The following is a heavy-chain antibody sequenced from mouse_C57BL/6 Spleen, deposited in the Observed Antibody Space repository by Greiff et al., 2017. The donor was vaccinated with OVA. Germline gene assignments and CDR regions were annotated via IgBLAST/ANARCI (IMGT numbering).Heavy chain of an antibody. J-gene: IGHJ2*01. CDR1: GFSLTSYG. CDR3: AKNYYDYDGYYFDY. CDR2: IWRGGST. V-gene: IGHV2-5*01. D-gene: IGHD2-4*01. Sequence: QVQLKQSGPGLVQPSQRLSITCTVSGFSLTSYGVHWVRQSPGKGLEWLGVIWRGGSTDYNAAFMSRLSITKDNSKSQVFFKMNSLQADDTAIYYCAKNYYDYDGYYFDYWGQGTTLTVSS.